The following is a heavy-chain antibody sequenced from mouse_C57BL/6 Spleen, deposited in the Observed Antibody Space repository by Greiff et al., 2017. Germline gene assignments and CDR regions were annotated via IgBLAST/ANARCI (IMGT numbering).Heavy chain of an antibody. CDR1: GYTFTSYW. V-gene: IGHV1-64*01. CDR2: IHPNSGST. CDR3: ARREYDPAWFAY. J-gene: IGHJ3*01. D-gene: IGHD2-10*02. Sequence: VQLQQSGAELVKPGASVKLSCKASGYTFTSYWMHWVKQRPGQGLEWIGMIHPNSGSTNYNEKFKSKATLTVDKSSSTAYMQLSSLTSEDSAVYYCARREYDPAWFAYWGQGTLVTVSA.